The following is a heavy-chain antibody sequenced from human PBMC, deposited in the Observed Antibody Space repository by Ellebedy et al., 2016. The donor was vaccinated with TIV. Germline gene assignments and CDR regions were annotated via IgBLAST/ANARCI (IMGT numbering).Heavy chain of an antibody. CDR2: ISSSGTYI. CDR1: GFTFSSFT. Sequence: GGSLRLSCAASGFTFSSFTMNWVRQAPGKGLEWVSSISSSGTYIHNADSVKGRFTISRDNAKNSLYLQMNRLRVEETAIYYCARPAASYSSSWYDFDCWGQGTLVTVSS. D-gene: IGHD6-13*01. V-gene: IGHV3-21*01. J-gene: IGHJ4*02. CDR3: ARPAASYSSSWYDFDC.